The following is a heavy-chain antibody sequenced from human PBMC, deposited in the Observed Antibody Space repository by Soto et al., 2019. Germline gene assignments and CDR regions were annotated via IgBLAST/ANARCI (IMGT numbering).Heavy chain of an antibody. CDR3: AKTLLSTSWYGLHDY. V-gene: IGHV1-2*02. CDR2: INPKSGGT. J-gene: IGHJ4*02. CDR1: GDTFTAHY. D-gene: IGHD6-13*01. Sequence: GAAVKVSCTASGDTFTAHYIHWVRQAHVQGFEWMGWINPKSGGTNYPQKFQGRVTMTRDTSLSTVYMTLTSLRVEDTALYYCAKTLLSTSWYGLHDYVSQGTLVTVSS.